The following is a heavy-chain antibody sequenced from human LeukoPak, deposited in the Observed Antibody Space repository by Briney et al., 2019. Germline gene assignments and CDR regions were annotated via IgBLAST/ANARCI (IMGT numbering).Heavy chain of an antibody. J-gene: IGHJ4*02. CDR1: GFTFTSYA. CDR3: AKSRSGSANWALQIFDN. Sequence: GGSLRLSCAASGFTFTSYAMGWVRQAPRKGLEWVSVISGSGGSTYYADSVKGRFTISRDNSNNTLYVQMNSLRAEDTALYYCAKSRSGSANWALQIFDNWGQGTLVTVSS. V-gene: IGHV3-23*01. CDR2: ISGSGGST. D-gene: IGHD1-1*01.